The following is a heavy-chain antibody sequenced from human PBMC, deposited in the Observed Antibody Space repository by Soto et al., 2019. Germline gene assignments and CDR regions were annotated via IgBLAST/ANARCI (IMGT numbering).Heavy chain of an antibody. Sequence: SVKVSCKASGGTFSSYAISWVRQAPGQGLEWMGGIIPIFGTANYAQKFQGRVTITADESTSTAYMELSSLRSEDTAVYYCARGQWLAEYYYYGMDVWGQGTTVTVSS. CDR3: ARGQWLAEYYYYGMDV. V-gene: IGHV1-69*13. J-gene: IGHJ6*02. CDR1: GGTFSSYA. CDR2: IIPIFGTA. D-gene: IGHD6-19*01.